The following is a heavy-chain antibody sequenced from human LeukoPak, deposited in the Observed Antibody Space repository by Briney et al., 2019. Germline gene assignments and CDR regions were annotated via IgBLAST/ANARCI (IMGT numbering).Heavy chain of an antibody. CDR3: VRQAQEDY. CDR1: GFTFSGYG. V-gene: IGHV3-30*03. CDR2: ITYDGSDE. D-gene: IGHD2-15*01. J-gene: IGHJ4*02. Sequence: GGPLRLSCAASGFTFSGYGMHWVRQVPDKGLEWVAVITYDGSDEYYADSVKGRFTISRDNSKNTLFLQMNNLRVEDTAVYYCVRQAQEDYWGQGTLVTVSS.